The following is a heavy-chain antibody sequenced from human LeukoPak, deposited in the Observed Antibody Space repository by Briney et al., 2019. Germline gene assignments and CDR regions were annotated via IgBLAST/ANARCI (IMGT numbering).Heavy chain of an antibody. CDR2: ISSSGSTI. CDR1: GFTFSSYE. CDR3: ARGDNWNSYYYYYMDV. D-gene: IGHD1-7*01. J-gene: IGHJ6*03. V-gene: IGHV3-48*03. Sequence: GGSLRLSCAASGFTFSSYEMNWVRQAPGKGLEWVSYISSSGSTIYYADSVKGRFTISRDNAKNSLYLQMNSLRAEDTAVYYCARGDNWNSYYYYYMDVWGKGTTVTVSS.